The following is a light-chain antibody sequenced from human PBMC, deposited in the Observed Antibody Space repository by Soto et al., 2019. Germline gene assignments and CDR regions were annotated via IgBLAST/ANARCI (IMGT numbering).Light chain of an antibody. CDR1: QSVRTF. CDR2: DAS. V-gene: IGKV3-11*01. J-gene: IGKJ4*01. Sequence: EIVLTQSPATLSFSPGETATLSCRASQSVRTFLAWYQQKPGQTPRLLIYDASSRATGIPDRFSGGGSGTDFTLTISRLEPEDFAVYYCQQFSSYPLTFGGGTKVDIK. CDR3: QQFSSYPLT.